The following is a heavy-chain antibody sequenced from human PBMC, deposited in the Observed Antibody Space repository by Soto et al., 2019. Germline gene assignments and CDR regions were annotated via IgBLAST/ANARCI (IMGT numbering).Heavy chain of an antibody. J-gene: IGHJ4*02. CDR1: GYTFTDYL. D-gene: IGHD4-17*01. CDR3: ERGVYGAPLDY. V-gene: IGHV1-3*05. Sequence: QVQLVQSGAEEKKPGASLKVSCKASGYTFTDYLMHWVRQAPGQRLEWMGWINAGNSNTKYSRNFQGRVTIITDTFANTDYMDLSSLTSEDTAVYYCERGVYGAPLDYWGQGTLVTVSS. CDR2: INAGNSNT.